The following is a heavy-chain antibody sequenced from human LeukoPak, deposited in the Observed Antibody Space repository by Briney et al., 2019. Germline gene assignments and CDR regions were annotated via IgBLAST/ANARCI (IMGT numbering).Heavy chain of an antibody. D-gene: IGHD3-22*01. CDR1: GGSISSYY. J-gene: IGHJ6*02. V-gene: IGHV4-59*01. Sequence: SETLSLTCTVSGGSISSYYWSWIRQPPGKGLEWIGNIYYSGSTNYNPSLKSRVTISVDTSKNQFSLKLSSVTAADTAVYYCARDRGDSSGYYSGHYGMDVWGQGATVTVSS. CDR3: ARDRGDSSGYYSGHYGMDV. CDR2: IYYSGST.